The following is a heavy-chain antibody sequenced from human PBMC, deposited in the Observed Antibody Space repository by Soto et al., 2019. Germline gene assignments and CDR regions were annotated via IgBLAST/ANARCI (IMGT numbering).Heavy chain of an antibody. CDR2: IYYSGST. D-gene: IGHD3-22*01. CDR3: ARHEWLLPYYYYYWHV. Sequence: PSETLSLTCTVSGGSISSYYWSWIRQPPGKGLEWIGYIYYSGSTNYNPSLKSRVTISVDTSKNQFSLKLSSVTAADTAVYYCARHEWLLPYYYYYWHVWGKGTTVSVSS. CDR1: GGSISSYY. J-gene: IGHJ6*03. V-gene: IGHV4-59*01.